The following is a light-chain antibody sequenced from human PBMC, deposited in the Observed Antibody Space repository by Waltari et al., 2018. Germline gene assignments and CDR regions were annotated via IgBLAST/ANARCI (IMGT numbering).Light chain of an antibody. CDR2: HAS. CDR3: QQRANWPPLT. CDR1: QSVGNF. V-gene: IGKV3-11*01. Sequence: EIVLTQPPATLSLSPGERATLSCRASQSVGNFLAWYQQKPGQAPRLLIYHASKRATDIPDRFSGRGSGTDFTLTISSLEPGDSAVYYCQQRANWPPLTFGGGTRVEI. J-gene: IGKJ4*01.